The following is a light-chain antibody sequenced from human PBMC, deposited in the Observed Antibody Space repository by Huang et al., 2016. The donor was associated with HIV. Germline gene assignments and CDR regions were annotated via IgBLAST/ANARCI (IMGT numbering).Light chain of an antibody. CDR1: QSFANY. CDR2: DAS. J-gene: IGKJ4*01. Sequence: EIVLTQSPATLPLSPGERATLSCRASQSFANYLAWYQQKPGQAPRLLIYDASNRATGIPARFSGSGSGTDFTLTISSLEPEDFAVYYCQQRGSWPLTFGGGTKVDI. CDR3: QQRGSWPLT. V-gene: IGKV3-11*01.